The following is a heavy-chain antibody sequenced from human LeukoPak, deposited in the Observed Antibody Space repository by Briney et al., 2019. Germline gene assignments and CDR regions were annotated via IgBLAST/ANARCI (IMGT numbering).Heavy chain of an antibody. CDR3: ARDSDYDILTGYVTTLPLYFDY. CDR2: IYHSGST. V-gene: IGHV4-4*02. CDR1: GGSISSSNW. Sequence: SGTLSLTCAVSGGSISSSNWWSWVRPPPGKGLEWIGEIYHSGSTNYNPSLKSRVTISVDTSKNQFSLKLSSVTAADTAVYYCARDSDYDILTGYVTTLPLYFDYWGQGTLVTVSS. J-gene: IGHJ4*02. D-gene: IGHD3-9*01.